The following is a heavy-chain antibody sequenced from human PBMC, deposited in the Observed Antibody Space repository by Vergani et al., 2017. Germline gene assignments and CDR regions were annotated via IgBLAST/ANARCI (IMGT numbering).Heavy chain of an antibody. CDR3: ARVSYCSSTSCYGEPRYGMDV. D-gene: IGHD2-2*01. CDR2: IYTSGST. Sequence: QVQLQESGPGLVKPSETLSLTCTVSGGSISSYYWSWIRQPAGKGLEWIGRIYTSGSTNYNPSLKSRVTMSVDTSKNQFSLKLSSVTAADTAVYYCARVSYCSSTSCYGEPRYGMDVWGQGTTVTVSS. J-gene: IGHJ6*02. V-gene: IGHV4-4*07. CDR1: GGSISSYY.